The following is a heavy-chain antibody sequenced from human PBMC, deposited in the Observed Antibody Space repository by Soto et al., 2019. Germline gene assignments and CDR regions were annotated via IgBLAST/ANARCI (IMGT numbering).Heavy chain of an antibody. CDR1: GGSISSYY. Sequence: SETLSLTSTVSGGSISSYYWSWIRQPPGKGLEWIGYIYYSGSTNYNPSLKSRVTISVDTSKNQFSLKLSSVTAADTAVYYCARDLDYDSSVSDAFAIWGQETMVTVSS. D-gene: IGHD3-22*01. V-gene: IGHV4-59*01. CDR2: IYYSGST. J-gene: IGHJ3*02. CDR3: ARDLDYDSSVSDAFAI.